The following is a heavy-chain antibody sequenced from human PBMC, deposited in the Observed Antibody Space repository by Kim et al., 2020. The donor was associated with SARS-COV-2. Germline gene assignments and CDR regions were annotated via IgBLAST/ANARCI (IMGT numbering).Heavy chain of an antibody. CDR1: GFTFSSYA. CDR2: ISGSGGST. J-gene: IGHJ4*02. CDR3: AKVGGGSYFDY. Sequence: GGSLRLSCAASGFTFSSYAMSLVRQAPVKGLEWVSAISGSGGSTYYADSVKGRFTISRDNSKNTLYLQMNSLRAEDTDVYYCAKVGGGSYFDYWGQGTLVTLS. V-gene: IGHV3-23*01. D-gene: IGHD1-26*01.